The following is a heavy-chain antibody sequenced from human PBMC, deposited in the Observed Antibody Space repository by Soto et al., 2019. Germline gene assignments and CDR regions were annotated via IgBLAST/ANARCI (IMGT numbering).Heavy chain of an antibody. J-gene: IGHJ4*02. D-gene: IGHD4-17*01. Sequence: QVQLVESGGCLVKHGGSLRLSCAASGFTFSDYYMSWIRQAPVKGLEWVSYISSSGSNIYYADSVKGRFTISRDNAKNSLYLQMNSLRADDTAVYYCARYPSDGDYGGGFDYWGQGTLVTVSS. CDR1: GFTFSDYY. CDR2: ISSSGSNI. V-gene: IGHV3-11*01. CDR3: ARYPSDGDYGGGFDY.